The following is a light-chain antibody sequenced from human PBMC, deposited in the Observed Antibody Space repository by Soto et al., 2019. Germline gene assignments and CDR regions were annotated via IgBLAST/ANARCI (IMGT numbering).Light chain of an antibody. J-gene: IGKJ4*01. CDR3: QQYNSMLS. V-gene: IGKV1-33*01. CDR2: DAS. Sequence: DIPMTQSPSSLSAFEGARVTITCPSSHAVSRNLNWFQQKPGEAPQLLIYDASNLERGVPSRFSGSGSGTDFTLTISSLQPEDVATYYCQQYNSMLSFGGGTEVEIK. CDR1: HAVSRN.